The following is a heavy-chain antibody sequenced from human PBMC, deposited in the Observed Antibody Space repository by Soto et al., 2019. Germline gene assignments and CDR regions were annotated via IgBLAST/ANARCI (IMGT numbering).Heavy chain of an antibody. V-gene: IGHV3-23*01. J-gene: IGHJ3*02. Sequence: EVQLLESGGGLGQPGGSLSLSCVASGFTFSSNAMSWVRQAPGTGLEWVSHITSGSGGGTYYAASVKGRFIISRDNAKNTLYMQRNSLRVEDTAVYYCGKGTWGAFDIWGHGTLVTVSS. CDR2: ITSGSGGGT. CDR3: GKGTWGAFDI. CDR1: GFTFSSNA. D-gene: IGHD7-27*01.